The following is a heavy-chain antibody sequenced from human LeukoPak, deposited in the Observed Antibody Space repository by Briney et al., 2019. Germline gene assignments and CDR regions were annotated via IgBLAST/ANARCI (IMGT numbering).Heavy chain of an antibody. CDR3: ARSPSNIYDYVGGRGNGFDP. J-gene: IGHJ5*02. CDR1: GGSISSGDYY. CDR2: IYYSGST. V-gene: IGHV4-30-4*01. D-gene: IGHD3-16*01. Sequence: PSQTLSLTCTVSGGSISSGDYYWSWIRQPPGKGLEWIGYIYYSGSTYYNPSLKSRVTISVDTSKNQFSLKLSSVTAADTAVYYCARSPSNIYDYVGGRGNGFDPGGQGTLVTASS.